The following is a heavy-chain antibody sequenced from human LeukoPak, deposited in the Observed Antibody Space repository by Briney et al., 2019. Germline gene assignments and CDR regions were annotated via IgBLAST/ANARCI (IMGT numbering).Heavy chain of an antibody. D-gene: IGHD3-3*02. CDR1: GFTFSSYG. J-gene: IGHJ4*02. V-gene: IGHV3-30*18. Sequence: GGSLRLSCAASGFTFSSYGMHWVRQAPGKGLEWVAVISYDGSNKYYADSVKGRFTISRDNSKNTLYLQMNSLRAEDTAVYYCAKTALADFDYWGQGTLVTVSS. CDR3: AKTALADFDY. CDR2: ISYDGSNK.